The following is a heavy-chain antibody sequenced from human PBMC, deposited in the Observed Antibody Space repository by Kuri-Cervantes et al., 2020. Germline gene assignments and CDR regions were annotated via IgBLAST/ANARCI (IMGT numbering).Heavy chain of an antibody. Sequence: ASVQVSCKASGYTFTSYAMHWVRQAPGQRLEGMGWINAGNGNTKYSQKFQGRVTITRDTSASTANKELSSPRSEDTAVYYCARAFQHAVDIWGQGTMVTVSS. CDR3: ARAFQHAVDI. D-gene: IGHD2-2*01. V-gene: IGHV1-3*01. CDR2: INAGNGNT. J-gene: IGHJ3*02. CDR1: GYTFTSYA.